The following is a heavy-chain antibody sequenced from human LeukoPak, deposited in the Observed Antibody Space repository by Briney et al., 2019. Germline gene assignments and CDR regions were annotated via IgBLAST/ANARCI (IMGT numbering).Heavy chain of an antibody. V-gene: IGHV1-69*06. CDR2: IIPIFGTA. D-gene: IGHD3-10*01. J-gene: IGHJ4*02. CDR3: ATGVVLLWFGELLR. Sequence: SVKVSCKASGGTFSSYAISWVRQAPGQGLEWMGGIIPIFGTANYAQKFQGRVTMTEDTSTDTAYMELSSLRSEDTAVYYCATGVVLLWFGELLRWGQGTLVTVSS. CDR1: GGTFSSYA.